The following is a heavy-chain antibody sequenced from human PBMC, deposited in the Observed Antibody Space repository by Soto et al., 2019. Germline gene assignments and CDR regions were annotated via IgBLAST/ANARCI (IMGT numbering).Heavy chain of an antibody. D-gene: IGHD4-4*01. Sequence: PLETLSLTCTVSGGSISSGDYYWGWIRQPPGKGLEWIGYIYYSGSTYYNPSLKSRVTISVDTSKNQFSLKLSSVTAADTAVYYCARDGITTVTTEDYYYGMDVWGQGTTVTVSS. CDR2: IYYSGST. CDR3: ARDGITTVTTEDYYYGMDV. J-gene: IGHJ6*02. V-gene: IGHV4-30-4*02. CDR1: GGSISSGDYY.